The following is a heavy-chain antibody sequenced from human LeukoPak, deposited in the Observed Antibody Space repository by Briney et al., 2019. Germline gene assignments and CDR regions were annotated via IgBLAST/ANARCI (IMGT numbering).Heavy chain of an antibody. CDR2: IIPIFGTA. Sequence: GSSVKVSCKASGGTFSSYAISWVRQAPGQGLEWMGGIIPIFGTANYAQKFQGRVTITTDESTSTAYMELSSLRSEDTGVYYCASPYDSSGYHFDYWGQGTLVTVSS. D-gene: IGHD3-22*01. J-gene: IGHJ4*02. CDR3: ASPYDSSGYHFDY. CDR1: GGTFSSYA. V-gene: IGHV1-69*05.